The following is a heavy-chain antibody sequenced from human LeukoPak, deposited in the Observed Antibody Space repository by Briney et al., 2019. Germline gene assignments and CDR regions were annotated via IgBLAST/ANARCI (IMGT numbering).Heavy chain of an antibody. Sequence: SVKVSCKASGGTFSSYDISWVRQAPGQGLEWMGGIIPIFGTANYAQKFQGRVTITADESTSTAYMELSSLRSEDTAVYYCARDRDSSGWFDFDYWGQGTLVTVSS. CDR3: ARDRDSSGWFDFDY. CDR1: GGTFSSYD. CDR2: IIPIFGTA. D-gene: IGHD6-19*01. V-gene: IGHV1-69*01. J-gene: IGHJ4*02.